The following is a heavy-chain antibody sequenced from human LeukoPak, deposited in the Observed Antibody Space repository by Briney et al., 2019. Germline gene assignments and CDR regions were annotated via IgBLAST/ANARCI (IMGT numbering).Heavy chain of an antibody. CDR2: IKQDGSEK. J-gene: IGHJ4*02. V-gene: IGHV3-7*01. CDR1: GFTFSSYW. CDR3: ARALAHYDSSGYFDY. Sequence: GGSLRLSCAASGFTFSSYWMSWVRQAPGKGLEWVANIKQDGSEKYYVDSVKGRFTISRDNAKNSLYLQMNSLRAEATAVYYCARALAHYDSSGYFDYWGQGTLVTVSS. D-gene: IGHD3-22*01.